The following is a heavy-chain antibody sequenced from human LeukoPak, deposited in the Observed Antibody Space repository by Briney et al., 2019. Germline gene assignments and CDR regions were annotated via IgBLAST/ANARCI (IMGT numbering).Heavy chain of an antibody. CDR3: ARVIYSGWEGELSD. D-gene: IGHD6-19*01. V-gene: IGHV3-33*01. CDR2: IWYDGSNE. J-gene: IGHJ4*02. Sequence: PGRSLRLSCAASGFIFSSYGMHWVRQGPGKGLEWVAVIWYDGSNEYYADSVKGRFTISRDNAKNTLYLQMNSLRAEDTAVDYCARVIYSGWEGELSDWGQGTLVTVSS. CDR1: GFIFSSYG.